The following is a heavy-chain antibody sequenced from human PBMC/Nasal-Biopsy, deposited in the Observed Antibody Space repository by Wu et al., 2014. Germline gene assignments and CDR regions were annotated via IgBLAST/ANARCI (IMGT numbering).Heavy chain of an antibody. CDR1: NSAA. V-gene: IGHV6-1*01. CDR3: ARDKSPAGPYYYYGVDV. J-gene: IGHJ6*02. Sequence: NSAAWNWIRQSPSRGLEWLGRTYYRSKWYNDYAISVKSRMTINPDTSKNQFFLQLNSVTPEDTAVYYCARDKSPAGPYYYYGVDVLGQGTTVTVSS. D-gene: IGHD6-19*01. CDR2: TYYRSKWYN.